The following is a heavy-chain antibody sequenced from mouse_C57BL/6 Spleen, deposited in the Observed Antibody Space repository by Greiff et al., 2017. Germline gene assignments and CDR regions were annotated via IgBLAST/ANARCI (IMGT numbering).Heavy chain of an antibody. J-gene: IGHJ4*01. Sequence: EVKLMESGGDLVKPGGSLKLSCAASGFTFSSYGMSWVRQTPDKRLEWVATISSCGSYTYYPESVKGRFTISRDNAKNSLYLHMSSLKSQDTAMYYCARRKITSTSMDYWGQGTSVTVSS. V-gene: IGHV5-6*02. D-gene: IGHD2-4*01. CDR2: ISSCGSYT. CDR3: ARRKITSTSMDY. CDR1: GFTFSSYG.